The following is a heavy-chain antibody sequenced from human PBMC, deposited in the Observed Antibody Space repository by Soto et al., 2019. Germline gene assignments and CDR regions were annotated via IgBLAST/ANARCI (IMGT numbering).Heavy chain of an antibody. D-gene: IGHD1-1*01. CDR2: IAYDGSNK. CDR3: ARDLQAGDDNVNWFAP. J-gene: IGHJ5*02. Sequence: QVQLVESGGGVVQPGRSLRLSCAASGFSISRSAMHWVRQAPGKGLEWVAGIAYDGSNKWYADSAKGRFTISRDNSKNTLYLDMSSLRAEDTAIYFCARDLQAGDDNVNWFAPWGQGTLVTVSS. V-gene: IGHV3-30-3*01. CDR1: GFSISRSA.